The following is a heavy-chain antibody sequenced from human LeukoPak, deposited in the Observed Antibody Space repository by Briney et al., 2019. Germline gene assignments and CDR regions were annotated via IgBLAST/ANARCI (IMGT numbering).Heavy chain of an antibody. CDR2: MNPNSGNT. J-gene: IGHJ6*03. CDR3: ARGAIVVVPAAIGAHYYYYMDV. V-gene: IGHV1-8*01. Sequence: ASVKVSCKASGYTFTSYDINWVRQATGQGLEWMEWMNPNSGNTGYAQKFQGRVTITRNTSISTAYMELSSLRSEDTAVYYCARGAIVVVPAAIGAHYYYYMDVWGKGTTVTVSS. CDR1: GYTFTSYD. D-gene: IGHD2-2*02.